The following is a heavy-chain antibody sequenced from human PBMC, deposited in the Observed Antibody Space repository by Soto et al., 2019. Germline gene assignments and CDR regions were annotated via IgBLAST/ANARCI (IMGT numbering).Heavy chain of an antibody. CDR2: IFSNDEK. CDR1: GFSLSNARMG. Sequence: GSGPTLVNPTETLTLTCTVSGFSLSNARMGVSWIRQPPGKALEWLAHIFSNDEKSYSTSLKSRLTISKDTSKSQVVLTMTNMDPVDTATYYCARSAYYYDSSGYSTPFDYWGQGTLVTVSS. V-gene: IGHV2-26*01. J-gene: IGHJ4*02. D-gene: IGHD3-22*01. CDR3: ARSAYYYDSSGYSTPFDY.